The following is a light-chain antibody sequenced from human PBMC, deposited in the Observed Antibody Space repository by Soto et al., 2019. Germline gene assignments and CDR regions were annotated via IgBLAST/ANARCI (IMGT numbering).Light chain of an antibody. Sequence: VLTQPPSVSGAPGQRVTISCTGSSSNIGAGYDVHWYQQLPGTAPKLLIYGNSNRPSGVPDRFSGSKSGTSASLAITGLQAEDEADYYCQSYDSSLSGYVFGTETKVTVL. CDR2: GNS. CDR3: QSYDSSLSGYV. J-gene: IGLJ1*01. V-gene: IGLV1-40*01. CDR1: SSNIGAGYD.